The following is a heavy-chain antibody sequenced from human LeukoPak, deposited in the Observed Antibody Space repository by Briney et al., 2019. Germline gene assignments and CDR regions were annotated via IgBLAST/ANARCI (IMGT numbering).Heavy chain of an antibody. Sequence: PSETLSLTCTVSGGSISSGDYYWSWIRQRPGKGLEWIGYIFYSGTTYYNPSLKSRVTISVDTSKNQFSLKLSSVTAADTAVYYCARGGYDFWSGYLAPGNWFDPWGQGTLVTVSS. J-gene: IGHJ5*02. D-gene: IGHD3-3*01. V-gene: IGHV4-30-4*08. CDR1: GGSISSGDYY. CDR3: ARGGYDFWSGYLAPGNWFDP. CDR2: IFYSGTT.